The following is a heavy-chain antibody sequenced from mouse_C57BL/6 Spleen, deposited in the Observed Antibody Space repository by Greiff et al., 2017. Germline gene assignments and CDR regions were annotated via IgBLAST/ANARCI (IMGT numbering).Heavy chain of an antibody. CDR1: GYTFTDYE. V-gene: IGHV1-15*01. D-gene: IGHD1-1*01. J-gene: IGHJ2*01. Sequence: QVQLKQSGAELVRPGASVTLSCKASGYTFTDYEMHWVKQTPVHGLEWIGAIDPETGGTAYNQKFKGKAILTADKSSRTAYMELRSLTSEDSAVYYCTRGHYGSSPNYWGQGTTLTVSS. CDR2: IDPETGGT. CDR3: TRGHYGSSPNY.